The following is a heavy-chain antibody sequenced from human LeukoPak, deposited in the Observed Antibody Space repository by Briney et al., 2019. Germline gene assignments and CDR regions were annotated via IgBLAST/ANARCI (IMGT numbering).Heavy chain of an antibody. CDR1: GYTFTSCG. Sequence: ASVKVSCKASGYTFTSCGISWVRQAPGQGRECMGWISAYNGNTNYAQKLQGRVTMTTDTSTSTAYMELRSLRSDDTAVYYCARDSYSSGWYRVGAFDIWGQGTMVTVSS. CDR2: ISAYNGNT. V-gene: IGHV1-18*01. CDR3: ARDSYSSGWYRVGAFDI. J-gene: IGHJ3*02. D-gene: IGHD6-19*01.